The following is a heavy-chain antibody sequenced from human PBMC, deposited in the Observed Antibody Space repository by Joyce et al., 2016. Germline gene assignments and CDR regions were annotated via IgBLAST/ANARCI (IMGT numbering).Heavy chain of an antibody. CDR1: GFTFRTSS. Sequence: EVQLVESGGGLVEPGGSLRISCAASGFTFRTSSMSWFRQAPGKGLEWVSVISGDSTYIFYADSVKGRFTVARDNAKNSLYLQMNTLRAEDTAVFFCARGGLVYDYSMDVWGQGTTVTVSS. V-gene: IGHV3-21*02. CDR2: ISGDSTYI. CDR3: ARGGLVYDYSMDV. D-gene: IGHD2-8*02. J-gene: IGHJ6*02.